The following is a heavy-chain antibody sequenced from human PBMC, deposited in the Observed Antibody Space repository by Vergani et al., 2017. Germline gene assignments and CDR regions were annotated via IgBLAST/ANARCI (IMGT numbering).Heavy chain of an antibody. CDR1: GFIFSDFE. V-gene: IGHV3-48*03. CDR3: TSSSSWYGLGDH. D-gene: IGHD6-13*01. Sequence: EVQLVESGGGLVQPGGSLRLSCAASGFIFSDFEMNWVRQAPGKGLEWVSYISSRDSTRYYADSVKGRFTISRDNAKNSLYLQMNSLRAEDTAVYYCTSSSSWYGLGDHWGQGTLVTVSS. J-gene: IGHJ4*02. CDR2: ISSRDSTR.